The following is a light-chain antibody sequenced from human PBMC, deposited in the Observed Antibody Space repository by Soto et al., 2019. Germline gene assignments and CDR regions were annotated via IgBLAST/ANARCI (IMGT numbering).Light chain of an antibody. J-gene: IGKJ4*01. Sequence: EIVLTQSPGTLSLSAGESATLLCRASHFVSSRNLAWYQQKPGQAPRLLIYGASSRAPGIPDRFSGSGSGAEFTLTISSLQSEDFAVYYCQHYVNWPLTFGGGTKVDIK. CDR3: QHYVNWPLT. CDR2: GAS. V-gene: IGKV3-20*01. CDR1: HFVSSRN.